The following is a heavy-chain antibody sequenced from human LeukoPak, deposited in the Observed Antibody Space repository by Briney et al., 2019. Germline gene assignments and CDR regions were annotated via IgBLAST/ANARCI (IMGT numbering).Heavy chain of an antibody. V-gene: IGHV3-30-3*01. CDR1: GFTFSSYA. CDR3: ARAVKEPYYYYGMDV. CDR2: ISYDGSNK. D-gene: IGHD1-26*01. J-gene: IGHJ6*02. Sequence: GGSMRLSCAASGFTFSSYAMHWVRQAPGKGLEWVAVISYDGSNKYYADSVKGRFTISRDNSKNTLYLQMNSLRAEDTAVYYCARAVKEPYYYYGMDVWGQGTTVTVSS.